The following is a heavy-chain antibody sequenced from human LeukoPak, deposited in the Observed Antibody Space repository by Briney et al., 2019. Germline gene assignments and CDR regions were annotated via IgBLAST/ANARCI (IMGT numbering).Heavy chain of an antibody. D-gene: IGHD1-14*01. V-gene: IGHV3-69-1*01. J-gene: IGHJ4*02. Sequence: SSISSSSYIYYADSVKGRFTISRDNAKNSLYLQMNSLRAEDTAVYYCAREPPGNELLIDYWGQGTLVTVSS. CDR3: AREPPGNELLIDY. CDR2: ISSSSYI.